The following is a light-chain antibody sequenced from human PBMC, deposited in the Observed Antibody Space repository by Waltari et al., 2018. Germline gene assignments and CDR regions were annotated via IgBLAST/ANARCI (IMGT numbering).Light chain of an antibody. V-gene: IGLV1-40*01. CDR2: GNN. CDR1: SSNIGAGYA. J-gene: IGLJ2*01. Sequence: QAVLTQPPSVSGAPGQRVTISCTGSSSNIGAGYAVHWYQQFSGTAPKLLIYGNNNRPSGVPDRFSGSKSGPSASLAITGLQAEDEADYYCQSYDRSHVVFGGGTKLTVL. CDR3: QSYDRSHVV.